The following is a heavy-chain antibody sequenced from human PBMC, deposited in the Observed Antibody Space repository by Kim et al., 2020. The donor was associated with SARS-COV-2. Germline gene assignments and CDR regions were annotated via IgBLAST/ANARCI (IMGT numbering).Heavy chain of an antibody. CDR2: T. J-gene: IGHJ4*02. Sequence: TSHNPTLNGRVTISVDTSKNQFSLKLSSVTAADTAVYYCASDTSAAGTGYWGQGTLVTVSS. V-gene: IGHV4-31*02. CDR3: ASDTSAAGTGY. D-gene: IGHD6-13*01.